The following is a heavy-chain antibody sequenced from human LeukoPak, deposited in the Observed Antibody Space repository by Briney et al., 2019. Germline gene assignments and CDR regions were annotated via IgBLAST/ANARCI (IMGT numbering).Heavy chain of an antibody. J-gene: IGHJ6*03. CDR3: AKGSGWEASYFYYYMDV. D-gene: IGHD1-26*01. Sequence: GGSLRLSCAASGFTFNSCGIHWVRQAPGKGLEWVAFIRYDGSSKYYVDSVKGRFTISRDNSKNTLYLQMNSLRAEDTAVYFCAKGSGWEASYFYYYMDVWGKGTTVTISS. CDR1: GFTFNSCG. CDR2: IRYDGSSK. V-gene: IGHV3-30*02.